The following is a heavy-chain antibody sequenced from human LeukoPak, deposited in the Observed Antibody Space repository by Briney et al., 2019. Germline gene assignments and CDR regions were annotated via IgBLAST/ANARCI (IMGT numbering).Heavy chain of an antibody. V-gene: IGHV3-11*04. CDR1: GFTFSDYY. J-gene: IGHJ3*02. CDR2: ISSSASTI. Sequence: GGSLRLPCAASGFTFSDYYMSWIRQAPGKGLEWVSYISSSASTIYYADSAKGRFTVSRDNAKNSLYLQMNSLRAEDTAVYYCARDQADGGPIAFDIWGQGTMVTVSS. CDR3: ARDQADGGPIAFDI. D-gene: IGHD3-10*01.